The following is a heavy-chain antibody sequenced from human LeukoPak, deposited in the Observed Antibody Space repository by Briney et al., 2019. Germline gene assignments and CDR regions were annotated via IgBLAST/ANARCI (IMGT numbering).Heavy chain of an antibody. Sequence: GGSLRLSRAASGFTFSSYAMSWVRQAPGKGLEWVSAISGSGGSTYYADSVKGRFTISRDNNKNTLYLQMNSLRAEDTAVYYCARGGYSYGSDYWGQGTLVTVSS. J-gene: IGHJ4*02. CDR2: ISGSGGST. CDR1: GFTFSSYA. D-gene: IGHD5-18*01. CDR3: ARGGYSYGSDY. V-gene: IGHV3-23*01.